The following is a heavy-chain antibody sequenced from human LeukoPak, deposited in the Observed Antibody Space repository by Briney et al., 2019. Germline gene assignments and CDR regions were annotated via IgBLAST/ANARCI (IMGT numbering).Heavy chain of an antibody. J-gene: IGHJ4*02. CDR2: INLKSGNT. V-gene: IGHV1-8*01. Sequence: GASVKVSCKTSGYTFTSYDINWVRQATGQGLEWMGWINLKSGNTGYAQNFQGRLTVTRDTSINTAYMELSTLRSEDTAVYYCARVTGSTNYGGRGPLVTVS. D-gene: IGHD1-26*01. CDR1: GYTFTSYD. CDR3: ARVTGSTNY.